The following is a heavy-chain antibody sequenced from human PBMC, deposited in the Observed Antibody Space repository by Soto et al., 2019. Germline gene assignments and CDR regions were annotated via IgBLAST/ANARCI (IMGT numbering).Heavy chain of an antibody. Sequence: PGGSLRLSCAASGFTFSSYGMHWVRQAPGKGLEWVAVISYDGSNKYYADSVKGRFTISRDNSKNTLYLQMNSLRAEDTAVYYCAKVLITFGGVIVGLDYWGQGTLVTVSS. D-gene: IGHD3-16*02. CDR1: GFTFSSYG. J-gene: IGHJ4*02. CDR2: ISYDGSNK. CDR3: AKVLITFGGVIVGLDY. V-gene: IGHV3-30*18.